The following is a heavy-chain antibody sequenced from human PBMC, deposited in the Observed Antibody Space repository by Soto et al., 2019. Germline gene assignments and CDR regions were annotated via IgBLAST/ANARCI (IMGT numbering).Heavy chain of an antibody. D-gene: IGHD2-2*01. CDR1: GYRLDAAW. CDR3: ARHYCSSTSCYPVYYYYYGMDV. J-gene: IGHJ6*02. Sequence: GESLKISCKGVGYRLDAAWIGWVRQMPGKGLEWMGIIKPGGSDLRYSPSFRGQVTISADVAVNTAYLQWSSLKASDTAMYCCARHYCSSTSCYPVYYYYYGMDVWGQGTTVTVSS. CDR2: IKPGGSDL. V-gene: IGHV5-51*01.